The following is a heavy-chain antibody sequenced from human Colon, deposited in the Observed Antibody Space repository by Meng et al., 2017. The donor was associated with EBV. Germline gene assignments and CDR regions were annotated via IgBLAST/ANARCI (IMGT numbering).Heavy chain of an antibody. Sequence: LQLPESGLGLVKPSETLSLTCTVSGGPISRTGTCGGWIRQPPGKGLEWIGSQCHADDTYYNPSLMGRVTISVDTSKNQVSLKLTSVTAADTSIYYCARHTFSGNPGGIDSWGQGILFTVSS. J-gene: IGHJ4*02. CDR1: GGPISRTGTC. CDR3: ARHTFSGNPGGIDS. CDR2: QCHADDT. D-gene: IGHD4-23*01. V-gene: IGHV4-39*01.